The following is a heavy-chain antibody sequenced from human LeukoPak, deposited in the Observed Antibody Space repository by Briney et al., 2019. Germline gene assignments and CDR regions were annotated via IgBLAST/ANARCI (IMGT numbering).Heavy chain of an antibody. CDR3: AKDMMSSGWYWGSDY. CDR1: GFIFEDYA. Sequence: PGGTLGLFCAASGFIFEDYAMHWARQAPGKGLEGVSHISVHDCGGTYYADSVKGRFNLSRDNSKNSLYLQMNSLRTEDTALYYCAKDMMSSGWYWGSDYWGQGTLVTVSS. CDR2: ISVHDCGGT. D-gene: IGHD6-19*01. J-gene: IGHJ4*02. V-gene: IGHV3-43*02.